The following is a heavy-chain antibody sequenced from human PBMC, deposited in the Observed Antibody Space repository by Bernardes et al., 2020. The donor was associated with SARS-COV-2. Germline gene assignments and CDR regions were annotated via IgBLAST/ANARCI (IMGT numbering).Heavy chain of an antibody. V-gene: IGHV4-59*08. J-gene: IGHJ5*02. CDR3: ARHHAFLDCTRTSCAYGS. Sequence: SETLSLTCIVSGSSISNYYWSWIRQPPGKRLEWIGYIYSSGSTNYNPSLESRVTMSVDTSKNQFSLKLTSVTAADTAVYYCARHHAFLDCTRTSCAYGSWGQGTLVTVSS. D-gene: IGHD2-2*01. CDR2: IYSSGST. CDR1: GSSISNYY.